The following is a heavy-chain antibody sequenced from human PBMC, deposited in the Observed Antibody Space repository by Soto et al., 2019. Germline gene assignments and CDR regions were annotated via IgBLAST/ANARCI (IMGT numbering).Heavy chain of an antibody. D-gene: IGHD1-26*01. V-gene: IGHV3-72*01. CDR3: TRGYSGIDIYAFDI. CDR2: SGNRANSDTT. CDR1: GSTFSDHY. Sequence: VQLVESRGGLVQPGGSLRLSCAASGSTFSDHYMDWVRQAPGKGLEWVGRSGNRANSDTTEYGSSVKGRFTISRDDSKNSMYLQMNSLKTEDTAVYYCTRGYSGIDIYAFDIWGQGTLVTVSA. J-gene: IGHJ3*02.